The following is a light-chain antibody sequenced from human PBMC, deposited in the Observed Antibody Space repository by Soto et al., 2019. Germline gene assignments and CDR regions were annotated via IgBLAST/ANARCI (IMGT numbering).Light chain of an antibody. CDR2: DTS. CDR1: RSVGVY. CDR3: QQRSNWPPGSLT. V-gene: IGKV3-11*01. Sequence: IVLTQSPATLSLSPGERATLSCRASRSVGVYLVWYQQKPGQAPRLLISDTSNRATGIPARFSGSGSGTDFTLTISSIESEDFEVYYCQQRSNWPPGSLTFGGGTRVEIK. J-gene: IGKJ4*01.